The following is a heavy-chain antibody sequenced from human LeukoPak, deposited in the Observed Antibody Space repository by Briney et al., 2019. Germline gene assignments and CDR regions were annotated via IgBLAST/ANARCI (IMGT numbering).Heavy chain of an antibody. J-gene: IGHJ4*02. V-gene: IGHV3-21*01. CDR3: ARNWVSDSSGSLDY. Sequence: PGGSLRLSCAASGFTFSNAWMSWVRQAPGKGLEWVSSISSSSSYIYYADSVKGRFTISRDNAKNSLYLQMNSLRAEDTAVYYCARNWVSDSSGSLDYWGQGTLVTVSS. CDR2: ISSSSSYI. D-gene: IGHD3-22*01. CDR1: GFTFSNAW.